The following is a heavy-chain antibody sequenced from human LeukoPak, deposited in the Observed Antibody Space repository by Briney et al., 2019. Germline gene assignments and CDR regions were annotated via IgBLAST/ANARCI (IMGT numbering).Heavy chain of an antibody. J-gene: IGHJ4*02. V-gene: IGHV4-61*03. CDR1: GGSISSGGYS. CDR3: ARAGGVDTAMDANFDY. Sequence: SETLSLTCAVSGGSISSGGYSWSWIRQPPGTGLEWIGYIYYNGGTNYNPSLRSRVTISVDTSKNHFSLRLSSVTAADTAMHYCARAGGVDTAMDANFDYWGQGTLVTVSS. CDR2: IYYNGGT. D-gene: IGHD5-18*01.